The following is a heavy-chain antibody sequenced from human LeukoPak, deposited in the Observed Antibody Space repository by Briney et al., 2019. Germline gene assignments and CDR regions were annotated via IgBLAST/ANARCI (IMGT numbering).Heavy chain of an antibody. D-gene: IGHD1-26*01. J-gene: IGHJ4*02. Sequence: SQTLSLTCTASGGSISSGGYNWSWIRQHPGKGLECIGYIYYSGSTYYNPSLKSRVTISVDTSKNQFSLKLSSVTAADTAVYCCARGSYVGPTSGYFDYWGQGTLVTVSS. CDR3: ARGSYVGPTSGYFDY. CDR2: IYYSGST. CDR1: GGSISSGGYN. V-gene: IGHV4-31*03.